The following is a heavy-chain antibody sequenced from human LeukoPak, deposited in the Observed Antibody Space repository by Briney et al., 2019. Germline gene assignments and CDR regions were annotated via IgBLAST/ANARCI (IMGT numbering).Heavy chain of an antibody. V-gene: IGHV4-59*01. CDR3: ATDGNFDL. Sequence: PSETLSLTCTVSGVSISTYSWSWIRQPPGKGLEWIGYISYSGSTSYNPSLRSRVTISVDASKNQFSLKLSSVTAADTAVYYCATDGNFDLWGRGTLVTVSS. CDR2: ISYSGST. D-gene: IGHD1-26*01. J-gene: IGHJ2*01. CDR1: GVSISTYS.